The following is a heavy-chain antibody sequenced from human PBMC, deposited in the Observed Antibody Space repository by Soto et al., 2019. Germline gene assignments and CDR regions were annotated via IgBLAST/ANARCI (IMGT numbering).Heavy chain of an antibody. V-gene: IGHV3-30-3*01. CDR3: ARVQGEVDY. D-gene: IGHD2-21*01. CDR1: GFTFSSYA. Sequence: PGGSLRLSCAASGFTFSSYAMHWVRQAPGKGLEWVAVISYDGSNKYYADSVKGRFTISRDNSKNTLYLQMNSLRAEDTAVYYCARVQGEVDYWGQGTLVTVSS. J-gene: IGHJ4*02. CDR2: ISYDGSNK.